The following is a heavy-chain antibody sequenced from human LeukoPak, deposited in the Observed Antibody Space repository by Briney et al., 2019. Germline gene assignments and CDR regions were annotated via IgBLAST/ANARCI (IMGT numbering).Heavy chain of an antibody. J-gene: IGHJ4*02. CDR1: GFTFSSYS. CDR3: AVGLWFGEYDFDY. V-gene: IGHV3-21*01. Sequence: PGGSLRLSCAASGFTFSSYSMNWVRQAPGKGLEWVSVIDSSSSYIWYADSVKGRFTISRDNAKNSLYLQMNSLRAGDTAVYYCAVGLWFGEYDFDYWGQGTLVTVSS. D-gene: IGHD3-10*01. CDR2: IDSSSSYI.